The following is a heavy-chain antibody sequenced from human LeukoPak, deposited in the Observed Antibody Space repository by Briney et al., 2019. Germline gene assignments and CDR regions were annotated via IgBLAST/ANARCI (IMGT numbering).Heavy chain of an antibody. CDR2: INPSGGST. V-gene: IGHV1-46*01. J-gene: IGHJ4*02. CDR3: ARGDPDY. Sequence: GSSVKVSCKASGGTFSSYAISWVRQAPGQGLEWMGIINPSGGSTSYAQKFQGRVTMTRDTSTSTVYMELSSLRSEDTAVYYCARGDPDYWGQGTLVTVSS. CDR1: GGTFSSYA.